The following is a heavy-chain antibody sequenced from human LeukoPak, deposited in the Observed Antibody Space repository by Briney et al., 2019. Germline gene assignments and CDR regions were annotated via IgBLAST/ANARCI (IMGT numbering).Heavy chain of an antibody. J-gene: IGHJ6*03. D-gene: IGHD2-15*01. CDR1: GFTFSSYE. CDR2: ISSSGSTI. V-gene: IGHV3-48*03. CDR3: AKNGDRGAYCTGGTCYPYFYYYMDV. Sequence: GGSLRLSCAASGFTFSSYEMNWVRQAPGKGLEWVSYISSSGSTIYYADSVKGRFTISRDNAKNSLYLQMNSLRAEDTAIYYCAKNGDRGAYCTGGTCYPYFYYYMDVWGKGTTVTISS.